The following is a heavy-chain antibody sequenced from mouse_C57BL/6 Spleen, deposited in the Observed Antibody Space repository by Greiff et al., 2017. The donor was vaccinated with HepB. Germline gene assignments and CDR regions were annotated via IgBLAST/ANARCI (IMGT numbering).Heavy chain of an antibody. V-gene: IGHV1-64*01. Sequence: VKLMQPGAELVKPGASVKLSCKASGYTFTSYWMHWVKQRPGQGLEWIGMIHPNSGSTNYNEKFKSKATLTVDKSSSTAYMQLSSLTSEDSAVYYCARATVVANAMDYWGQGTSVTVSS. D-gene: IGHD1-1*01. J-gene: IGHJ4*01. CDR2: IHPNSGST. CDR3: ARATVVANAMDY. CDR1: GYTFTSYW.